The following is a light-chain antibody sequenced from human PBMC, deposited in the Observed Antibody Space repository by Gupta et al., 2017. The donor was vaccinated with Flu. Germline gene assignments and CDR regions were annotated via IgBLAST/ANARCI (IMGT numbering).Light chain of an antibody. J-gene: IGLJ1*01. CDR1: SSDVGGYYY. CDR3: CSCTRGDTLHV. CDR2: DVS. V-gene: IGLV2-14*04. Sequence: ITFCSGSSSDVGGYYYVVWYQQHQGKNPQNLMYDVSSRPSGVSTRCSGSKTGTTASLLISGLQAEDEADYYCCSCTRGDTLHVFGTGTKVTVL.